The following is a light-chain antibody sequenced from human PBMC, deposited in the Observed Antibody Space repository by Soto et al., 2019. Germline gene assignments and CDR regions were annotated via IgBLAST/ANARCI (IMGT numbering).Light chain of an antibody. CDR1: QRVSNNY. Sequence: EIVLTQSPGTLALSPGARATLACRASQRVSNNYLAWYQQTPGQAPRLLIYGASSRATGIPDRFSGSGAGTDFTLTISRLEPEDFAVYYCQQYGSSPLTFGQGTRREIK. V-gene: IGKV3-20*01. J-gene: IGKJ5*01. CDR3: QQYGSSPLT. CDR2: GAS.